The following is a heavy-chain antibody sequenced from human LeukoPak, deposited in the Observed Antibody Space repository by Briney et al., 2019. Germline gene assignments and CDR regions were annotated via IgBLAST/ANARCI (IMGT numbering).Heavy chain of an antibody. J-gene: IGHJ5*02. Sequence: ASVKVSCKGSGYTFTGYDMNGVRQATGQGVEWMGWMNPNSGNTGYAQKFQGRVTMTRNTYITTAYIELCTLRSEDTPVHYCARKWLAVAGTNWFDPWGQGTLVTVSS. V-gene: IGHV1-8*01. CDR1: GYTFTGYD. CDR2: MNPNSGNT. D-gene: IGHD6-19*01. CDR3: ARKWLAVAGTNWFDP.